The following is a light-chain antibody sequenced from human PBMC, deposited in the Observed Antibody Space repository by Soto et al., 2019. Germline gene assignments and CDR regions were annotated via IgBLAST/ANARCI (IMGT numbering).Light chain of an antibody. J-gene: IGLJ1*01. CDR1: SSDVGGYNY. CDR3: SSYTGTNAFL. V-gene: IGLV2-14*01. Sequence: QSALTQPASVSGSPGQSITISCTGTSSDVGGYNYVSWYQQHPGKAPKLMIYEVSNRPSGVSNRFSGSKSGNTASLTISGLQAEDEADYYCSSYTGTNAFLFGTGTKLTVL. CDR2: EVS.